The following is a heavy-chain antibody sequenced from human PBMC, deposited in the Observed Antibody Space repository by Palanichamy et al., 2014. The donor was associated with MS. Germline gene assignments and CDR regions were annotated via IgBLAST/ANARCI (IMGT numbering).Heavy chain of an antibody. CDR2: IYKGGST. V-gene: IGHV4-59*01. CDR1: GGAIGSFY. J-gene: IGHJ1*01. D-gene: IGHD6-13*01. Sequence: QVQLQESGPGLVKPSETLSLTCTVSGGAIGSFYWSWIRQPPGKGLEWIGHIYKGGSTNNNPSLKSRVTISVDTSKNQFSLKLSSVTAADTAVYYCARGIAALYWGPGTLVTVSS. CDR3: ARGIAALY.